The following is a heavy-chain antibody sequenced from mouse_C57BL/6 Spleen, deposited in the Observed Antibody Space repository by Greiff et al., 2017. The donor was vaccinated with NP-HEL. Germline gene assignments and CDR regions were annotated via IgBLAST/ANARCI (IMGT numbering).Heavy chain of an antibody. CDR1: GYTFPSSG. CDR2: IYPRRGNT. CDR3: ARGTTVVASDY. Sequence: QVQLQQSGAELARPGASVKLSCKASGYTFPSSGISWVKQRTGKGLGWIGEIYPRRGNTYYNEKLKGKATLTADKSSSTAYLELRSVTSEDSAVYFCARGTTVVASDYWGQGTTLTVSS. V-gene: IGHV1-81*01. J-gene: IGHJ2*01. D-gene: IGHD1-1*01.